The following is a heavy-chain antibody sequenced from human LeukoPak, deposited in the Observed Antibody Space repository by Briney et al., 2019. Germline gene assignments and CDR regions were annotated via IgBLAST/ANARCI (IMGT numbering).Heavy chain of an antibody. CDR1: GFSFSSYA. V-gene: IGHV3-23*01. CDR3: AKDPVGAYYFDY. CDR2: ISGSGGST. J-gene: IGHJ4*02. D-gene: IGHD1-26*01. Sequence: GGSLRLSCAASGFSFSSYAMSWVRQAQGTGLELVSAISGSGGSTYYADSVKGRFTISRDNSKNTLYLQMNSLRAEDTAVYDCAKDPVGAYYFDYWGQGTLVTVSS.